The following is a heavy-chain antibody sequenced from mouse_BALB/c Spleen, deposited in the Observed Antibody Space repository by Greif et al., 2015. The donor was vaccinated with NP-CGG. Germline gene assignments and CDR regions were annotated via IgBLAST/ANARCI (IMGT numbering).Heavy chain of an antibody. V-gene: IGHV1-7*01. CDR1: GYTFTSYW. CDR3: ANYYVSSYYFDY. J-gene: IGHJ2*01. D-gene: IGHD1-1*01. CDR2: INPSTGYT. Sequence: QVQLQQPGAELAKPGASVKMSCKASGYTFTSYWMHWVKQRPGQGLEWIGYINPSTGYTEYNQKFKDKATLTADKSSSTAYMQLSSLTSEDSAVYYCANYYVSSYYFDYWGQGTTLTVSS.